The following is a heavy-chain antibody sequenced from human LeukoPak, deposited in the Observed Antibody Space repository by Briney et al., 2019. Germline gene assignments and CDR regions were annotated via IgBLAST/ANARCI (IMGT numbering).Heavy chain of an antibody. CDR1: GGSISSYY. CDR2: IYYSGST. V-gene: IGHV4-59*01. J-gene: IGHJ4*02. D-gene: IGHD6-13*01. Sequence: KSSETLSLACTVSGGSISSYYWSWIRQPPGKELEWIGYIYYSGSTNYNPSLKSRVTISVDTSKNQFSLKLSSVTAADTAVYYCARGGIAAAGRFPQYYFDYWGQGTLVTVSS. CDR3: ARGGIAAAGRFPQYYFDY.